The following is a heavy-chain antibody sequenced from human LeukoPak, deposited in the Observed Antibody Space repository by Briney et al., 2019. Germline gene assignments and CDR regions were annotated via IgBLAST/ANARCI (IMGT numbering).Heavy chain of an antibody. Sequence: GGSLRLSCAPSGHPFSSYAMRWVRQAPGKGLEGVSNIYGSGGTTYYADSVKGRFTISRDNSKNTLYLQMNTLRAEDTAVYYWAKGIEYSSASPFDYWGQGTLVTVSS. V-gene: IGHV3-23*01. D-gene: IGHD6-6*01. CDR3: AKGIEYSSASPFDY. J-gene: IGHJ4*02. CDR1: GHPFSSYA. CDR2: IYGSGGTT.